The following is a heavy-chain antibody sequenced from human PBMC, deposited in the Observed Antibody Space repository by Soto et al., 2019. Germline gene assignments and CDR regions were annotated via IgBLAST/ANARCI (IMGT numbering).Heavy chain of an antibody. D-gene: IGHD1-26*01. V-gene: IGHV3-30*18. CDR2: ISYDGSNT. CDR1: GFTFSSYG. J-gene: IGHJ4*02. Sequence: QVQLVESGGGVVQPGRSLRLSCAASGFTFSSYGMHWVRQAPGKGLEWVAIISYDGSNTYYADSVKGRFTISRDNSKNTLYLQMNSLRAEDTSVYYCAKEGGLSASYYISSSYYFDYWGQGTLVTVSS. CDR3: AKEGGLSASYYISSSYYFDY.